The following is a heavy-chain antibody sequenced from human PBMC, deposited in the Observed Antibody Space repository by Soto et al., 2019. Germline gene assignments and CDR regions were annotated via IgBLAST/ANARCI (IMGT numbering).Heavy chain of an antibody. V-gene: IGHV4-4*07. J-gene: IGHJ5*02. D-gene: IGHD3-3*01. CDR2: VYSSGGT. Sequence: PWETLSLTCTVSGGSMSSYYWTWIRQPAVKGLEWIGRVYSSGGTHYNPSLKSRVTISLDTSKNQFSLRLLSVTDADPAVYYCARGQRFSDWFDPWGQGTLVTVSS. CDR1: GGSMSSYY. CDR3: ARGQRFSDWFDP.